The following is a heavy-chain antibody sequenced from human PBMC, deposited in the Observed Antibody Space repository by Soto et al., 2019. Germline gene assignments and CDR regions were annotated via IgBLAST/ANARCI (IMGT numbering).Heavy chain of an antibody. CDR1: GDSYSISTYS. CDR2: ISQSGVT. Sequence: KPSETLSLTCNMSGDSYSISTYSWSWIRQPPGKALQWIGFISQSGVTSYNPSLASRVSISLDRSNNQCSLKLKSVTAADTAVYFCAGMPYTSGLRFDPWGPGTLVTVSS. J-gene: IGHJ5*02. D-gene: IGHD6-19*01. V-gene: IGHV4-30-2*01. CDR3: AGMPYTSGLRFDP.